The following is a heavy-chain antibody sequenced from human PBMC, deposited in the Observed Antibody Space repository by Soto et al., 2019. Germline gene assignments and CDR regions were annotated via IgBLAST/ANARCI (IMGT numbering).Heavy chain of an antibody. J-gene: IGHJ6*02. CDR1: GFPFSSYW. D-gene: IGHD3-3*01. CDR3: ARSGATYYDFWSGYFTPRRYYGMDV. V-gene: IGHV3-74*01. CDR2: INSDGSST. Sequence: GGSLRLSCAASGFPFSSYWMHWVRQAPGKGLVWVSRINSDGSSTSYADSVKGRFTISRDNAKNTLYLQMNSLRAEDTAVYYCARSGATYYDFWSGYFTPRRYYGMDVWGQGTTVTVSS.